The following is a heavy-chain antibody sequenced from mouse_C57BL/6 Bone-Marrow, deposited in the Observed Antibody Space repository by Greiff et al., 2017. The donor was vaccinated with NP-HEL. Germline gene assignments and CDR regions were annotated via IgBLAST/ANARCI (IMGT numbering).Heavy chain of an antibody. J-gene: IGHJ2*01. CDR3: ARLGYYGSGEFDY. CDR1: GYTFTDYY. D-gene: IGHD1-1*01. Sequence: VQLQQSGPELVKPGASVKISCKASGYTFTDYYMNWVKQSHGKSLEWIGDINPNNGGTSYNQKFKGKATLTVDKSSSTAYMELRSLTSEDSAVYYCARLGYYGSGEFDYWGQGTTLTVSS. CDR2: INPNNGGT. V-gene: IGHV1-26*01.